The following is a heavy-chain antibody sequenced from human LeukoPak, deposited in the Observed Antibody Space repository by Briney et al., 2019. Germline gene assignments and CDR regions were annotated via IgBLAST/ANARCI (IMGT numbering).Heavy chain of an antibody. V-gene: IGHV3-43*02. CDR1: GFTFDDYG. CDR3: ARELPPVMKYYFDY. Sequence: GESLRLSCAASGFTFDDYGMHWVRQTPGKGLEWVSLISGDGSSTYYADSVKGRFTISRDNSKNTLYLQMDSLRAEDTAVYYCARELPPVMKYYFDYWGQGTLVTVSS. J-gene: IGHJ4*02. CDR2: ISGDGSST. D-gene: IGHD4-11*01.